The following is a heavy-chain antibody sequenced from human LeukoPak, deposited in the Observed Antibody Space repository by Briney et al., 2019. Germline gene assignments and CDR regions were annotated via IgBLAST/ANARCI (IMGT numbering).Heavy chain of an antibody. V-gene: IGHV3-66*02. CDR1: VFPSRGPT. CDR3: ARLPIY. CDR2: IYSDGST. Sequence: PGGSLCPSCEPSVFPSRGPTRTWVRRPPGKGLEWVSVIYSDGSTYTADSVTGRFTISRDNSKNTLYLQMNSLRAEDTAVYYCARLPIYWGQGTLVTVS. J-gene: IGHJ4*02.